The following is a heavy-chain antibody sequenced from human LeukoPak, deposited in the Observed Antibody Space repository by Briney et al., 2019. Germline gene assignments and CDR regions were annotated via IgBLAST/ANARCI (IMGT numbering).Heavy chain of an antibody. CDR2: ISAYNGNT. D-gene: IGHD3-22*01. CDR3: ARDKKVITSKVWFDP. CDR1: GYTFTSYG. V-gene: IGHV1-18*01. J-gene: IGHJ5*02. Sequence: ASVKVSCKACGYTFTSYGISWVRQAPGQGLEWMGWISAYNGNTNYAQKLQGRVTMTTDTSTSTAYMELRSLRSDDTAVYYCARDKKVITSKVWFDPWGQGTLVTVSS.